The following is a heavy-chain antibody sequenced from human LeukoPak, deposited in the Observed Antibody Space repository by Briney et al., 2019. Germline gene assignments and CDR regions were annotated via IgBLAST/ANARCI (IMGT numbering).Heavy chain of an antibody. J-gene: IGHJ4*02. CDR1: GFTFSSYE. V-gene: IGHV3-48*03. CDR3: ARDPGCCPFDY. CDR2: ISSSGSTI. D-gene: IGHD2-8*01. Sequence: GGSLRLSCAASGFTFSSYEMNWVRQAPGKGLEWVSYISSSGSTIYYADSVKRRFTISRDNAKNSLYLQMNSLRAEDTAVYYCARDPGCCPFDYWGQGTLVTVSS.